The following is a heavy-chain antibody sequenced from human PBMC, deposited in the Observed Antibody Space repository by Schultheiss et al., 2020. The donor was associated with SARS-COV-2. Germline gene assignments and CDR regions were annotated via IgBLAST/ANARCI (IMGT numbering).Heavy chain of an antibody. CDR3: ARGATVTTRPYYYYGMDV. CDR1: GYTFTSYY. D-gene: IGHD4-11*01. V-gene: IGHV1-69*06. CDR2: IIPIFGTA. Sequence: SVKVSCKASGYTFTSYYIHWLRQAPGQGLEWMGGIIPIFGTANYAQKFQGRVTITADKSTSTAYMELSSLRSEDTAVYYCARGATVTTRPYYYYGMDVWGQGTTVTVSS. J-gene: IGHJ6*02.